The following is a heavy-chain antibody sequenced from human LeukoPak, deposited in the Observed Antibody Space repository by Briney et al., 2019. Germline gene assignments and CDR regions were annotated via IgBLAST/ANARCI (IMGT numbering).Heavy chain of an antibody. V-gene: IGHV4-34*01. CDR3: ARRPIWTLFFDP. J-gene: IGHJ5*02. CDR2: INHSGST. D-gene: IGHD3-9*01. Sequence: PGGSLRLSCAASGFTFSSYSMNWVRQPPGKGLEWIGEINHSGSTNYNPSLKSRVTISVDTSKNQFSLKLSSVTAADTAVYYCARRPIWTLFFDPWGQGTLVTVSS. CDR1: GFTFSSYS.